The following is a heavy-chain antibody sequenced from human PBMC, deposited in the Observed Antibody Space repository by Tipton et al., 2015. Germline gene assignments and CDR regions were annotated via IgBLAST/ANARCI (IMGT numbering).Heavy chain of an antibody. CDR1: GYTFTSYG. V-gene: IGHV1-18*01. CDR2: ISPYNGNT. D-gene: IGHD6-13*01. J-gene: IGHJ4*02. CDR3: ARENSIWYPYFDY. Sequence: QVQLVQSGPEVKKPGASGKVSCKTSGYTFTSYGISWVRQAPGQGLEWMGWISPYNGNTKYAQKFQGRVTVTTDTSTNTAYMDLRSLRSDDTAVYYCARENSIWYPYFDYRGQGTLVTVSS.